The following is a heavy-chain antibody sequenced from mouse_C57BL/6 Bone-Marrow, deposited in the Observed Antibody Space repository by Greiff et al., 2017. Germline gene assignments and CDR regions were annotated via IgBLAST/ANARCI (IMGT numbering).Heavy chain of an antibody. CDR3: ASEGWLLYYFDY. D-gene: IGHD2-3*01. Sequence: QVQLKESGAELARPGASVKLSCKASGYTFTSYGISWVKQRTGQGLEWIGEIYPRSGNTYYNEKFKGKATLTADKSSSTAYMELRSLTSEDSAVYFCASEGWLLYYFDYWGQGTTLTVSS. J-gene: IGHJ2*01. CDR2: IYPRSGNT. CDR1: GYTFTSYG. V-gene: IGHV1-81*01.